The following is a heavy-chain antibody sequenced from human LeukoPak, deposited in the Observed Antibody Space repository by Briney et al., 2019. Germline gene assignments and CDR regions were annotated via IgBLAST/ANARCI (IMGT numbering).Heavy chain of an antibody. CDR1: GFTFSSYA. CDR2: ISGSGGST. Sequence: PGGSLRLSCAASGFTFSSYAMSWVRQAPGKGLEWVSAISGSGGSTYYADSVKGRFTISRDNSKNTLYLHMNSLRAEDTAVYYCAKTYFYDSSGYFYAFDIWGQGTMVTVSS. CDR3: AKTYFYDSSGYFYAFDI. D-gene: IGHD3-22*01. V-gene: IGHV3-23*01. J-gene: IGHJ3*02.